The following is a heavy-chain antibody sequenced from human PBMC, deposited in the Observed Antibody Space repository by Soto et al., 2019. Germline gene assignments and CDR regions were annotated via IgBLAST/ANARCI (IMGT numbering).Heavy chain of an antibody. CDR1: GFNFSSYG. Sequence: QVQLVESGGCVVQPGGSLRLSCEASGFNFSSYGIHWVRQAPGKGLEWVAIIWNDGSNEYYADSVKGRFTISRDNSKNTVYLQLSKLRAEDTAVYFCARDQTDSGGYSNSWGQGTLVTVSS. V-gene: IGHV3-33*01. D-gene: IGHD3-22*01. CDR2: IWNDGSNE. J-gene: IGHJ4*02. CDR3: ARDQTDSGGYSNS.